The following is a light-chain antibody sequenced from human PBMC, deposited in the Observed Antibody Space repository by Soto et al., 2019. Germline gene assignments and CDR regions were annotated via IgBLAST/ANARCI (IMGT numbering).Light chain of an antibody. CDR2: EVS. J-gene: IGLJ2*01. Sequence: QSALTQPASVSGSPGQSITISCTGTSSDVGGYNYVSWYQQHPGKAPKLMIYEVSNRPSGVSNRFSGSKSGNTASLTISGLQAEDEADYYCGSYTSSSTVVFGDGTKLT. V-gene: IGLV2-14*01. CDR3: GSYTSSSTVV. CDR1: SSDVGGYNY.